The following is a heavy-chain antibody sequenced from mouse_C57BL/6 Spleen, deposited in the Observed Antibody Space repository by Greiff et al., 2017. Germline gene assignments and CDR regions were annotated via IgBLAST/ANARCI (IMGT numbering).Heavy chain of an antibody. D-gene: IGHD2-4*01. Sequence: QVQLQQPGAELVRPGSSVKLSCKASGYTFTSYWMHWVKQRPIQGLEWIGNIDPSDSETHYNQKFKDKATLTVDKSSSTAYMQLSSLTSEDSAVYYGARRGYDYDGGAMDYWGQGTSVTVSS. CDR1: GYTFTSYW. CDR2: IDPSDSET. J-gene: IGHJ4*01. V-gene: IGHV1-52*01. CDR3: ARRGYDYDGGAMDY.